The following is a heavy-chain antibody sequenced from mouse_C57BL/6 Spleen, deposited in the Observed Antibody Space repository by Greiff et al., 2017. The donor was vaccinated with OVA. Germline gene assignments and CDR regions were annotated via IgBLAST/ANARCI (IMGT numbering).Heavy chain of an antibody. J-gene: IGHJ2*01. D-gene: IGHD3-2*02. CDR1: GFTFSSYA. CDR2: ISSGGDYI. V-gene: IGHV5-9-1*02. CDR3: TRGGAQVIFDY. Sequence: EVMLVESGEGLVKPGGSLKLSCAASGFTFSSYAMSWVRQTPEKRLEWVAYISSGGDYIYYADTVKGRFTISRDNARNTLYLQMSSLKSEDTAMYYCTRGGAQVIFDYWGQGTTLTVSS.